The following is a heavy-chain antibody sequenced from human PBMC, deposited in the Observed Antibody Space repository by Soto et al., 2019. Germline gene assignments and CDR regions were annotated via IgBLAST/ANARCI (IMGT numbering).Heavy chain of an antibody. D-gene: IGHD2-15*01. CDR3: ARVSVVFPE. V-gene: IGHV1-2*02. CDR2: IDPKSGGT. CDR1: GPTFIAYY. J-gene: IGHJ4*02. Sequence: QLVQSGAEVKKPGASVKVSCKTSGPTFIAYYIHWVRQAPGQGLEWIGWIDPKSGGTTYEQKFLGRVTMTRDASINTAYMELNRLTSDDTAVYYCARVSVVFPEWGQGTLLTVSS.